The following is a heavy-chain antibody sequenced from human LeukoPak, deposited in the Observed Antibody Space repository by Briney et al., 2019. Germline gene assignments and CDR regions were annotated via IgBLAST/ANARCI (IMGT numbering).Heavy chain of an antibody. CDR1: GGSISSSNYY. D-gene: IGHD6-13*01. Sequence: SETLSLTCTVSGGSISSSNYYWGWFRQPPGKGLDWIGSVYYRGTTYYTPSLKSRVTISIDLSKDQFSLMLSSVTAADTAVYYCARYSSNWYVYDYWGQGTLVTVSS. CDR2: VYYRGTT. V-gene: IGHV4-39*01. J-gene: IGHJ4*02. CDR3: ARYSSNWYVYDY.